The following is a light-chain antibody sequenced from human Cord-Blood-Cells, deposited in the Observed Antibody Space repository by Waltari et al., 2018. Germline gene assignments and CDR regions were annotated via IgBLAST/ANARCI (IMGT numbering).Light chain of an antibody. V-gene: IGKV3-15*01. J-gene: IGKJ3*01. Sequence: EIVMTQSPATLSVSPGERATLSCRASQSVSSNLAWYQQKPGQAPMLLIYAASTRATGIPARFSGSGSGTDFTLTISSLQSEDFAVYYCQQYNNWPPTFGRGTKVDIK. CDR1: QSVSSN. CDR2: AAS. CDR3: QQYNNWPPT.